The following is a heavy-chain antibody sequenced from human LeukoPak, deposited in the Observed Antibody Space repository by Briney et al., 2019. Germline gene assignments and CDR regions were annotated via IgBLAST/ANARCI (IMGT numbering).Heavy chain of an antibody. CDR3: ARVLEPNDSSGYFPDAFDI. Sequence: GGSLRLSCAASGFAFSNYGMNWVRQAPGKGLEWVSSISSSNSYIYYADSVKGRFTISRDNAKNSLYLQMNSLRAEDTAVYYCARVLEPNDSSGYFPDAFDIWGQGTMVTVSS. V-gene: IGHV3-21*01. CDR1: GFAFSNYG. D-gene: IGHD3-22*01. CDR2: ISSSNSYI. J-gene: IGHJ3*02.